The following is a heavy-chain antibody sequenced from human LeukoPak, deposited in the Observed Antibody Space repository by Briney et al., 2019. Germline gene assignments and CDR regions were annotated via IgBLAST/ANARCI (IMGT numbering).Heavy chain of an antibody. CDR1: GGTFSSYA. J-gene: IGHJ6*03. CDR3: ARSYYYDSSGYYFSLRPYYYYMDV. CDR2: IIPIFGTA. V-gene: IGHV1-69*05. D-gene: IGHD3-22*01. Sequence: ASVKVSCKASGGTFSSYAISWVRQAPGQGLEWMGGIIPIFGTANYAQKFQGRVTITTDESTSTAYMELSSLRSEDTAVYYCARSYYYDSSGYYFSLRPYYYYMDVWGKGTTVTVSS.